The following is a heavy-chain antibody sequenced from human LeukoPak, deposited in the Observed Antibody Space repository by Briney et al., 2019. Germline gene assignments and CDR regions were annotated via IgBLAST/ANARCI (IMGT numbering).Heavy chain of an antibody. J-gene: IGHJ4*02. V-gene: IGHV1-46*01. D-gene: IGHD2-21*02. CDR2: INPSGGDT. CDR3: ARTYCAEDCSIRYFDY. Sequence: ASVKVSCKASGYILSSYNMHWVRQAPGQGLEWLGIINPSGGDTKYAQKFQGRVTLTRDKSTSTVYMELSSLTPDDTAVYYCARTYCAEDCSIRYFDYWGQGTLVTVSS. CDR1: GYILSSYN.